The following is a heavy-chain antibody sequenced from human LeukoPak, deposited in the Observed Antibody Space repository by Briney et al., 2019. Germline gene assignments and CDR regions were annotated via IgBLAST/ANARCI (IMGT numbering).Heavy chain of an antibody. J-gene: IGHJ4*02. CDR2: INGDESST. CDR3: ARVRDWGGGSCFSYLDY. V-gene: IGHV3-74*01. D-gene: IGHD2-15*01. CDR1: GFTFSDYY. Sequence: GGSLRLSCAASGFTFSDYYMHWVRQVPGKGLVWVSRINGDESSTTYADSVKGRFTISRDNAKNTLYLQMNTLSAEDTAVYYCARVRDWGGGSCFSYLDYWGQGTLVTVSS.